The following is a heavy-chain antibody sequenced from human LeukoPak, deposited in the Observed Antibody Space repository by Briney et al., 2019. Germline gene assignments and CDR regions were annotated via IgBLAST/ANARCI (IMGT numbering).Heavy chain of an antibody. V-gene: IGHV1-2*02. Sequence: GASVKVSCKASGYTFTGYYMHWVRQAPGQGLEWMGWINPNSGGTNYAQKFQGRVTMTRDTSISTAYMELSRLRSDDTAVYYCAREGVYYYDHTPYDAFDIWGQGTMVTVSS. D-gene: IGHD3-22*01. CDR1: GYTFTGYY. CDR3: AREGVYYYDHTPYDAFDI. J-gene: IGHJ3*02. CDR2: INPNSGGT.